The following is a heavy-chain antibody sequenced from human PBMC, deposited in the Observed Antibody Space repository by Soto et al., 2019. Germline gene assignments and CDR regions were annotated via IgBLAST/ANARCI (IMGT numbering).Heavy chain of an antibody. Sequence: SETLSLTCTVSGGSIDSYYWSWVRQRPGKGLEWIGYIYHSGSTDYNPSLNSRVTISVATSKKQFSPNLTSVTAADTAVYYGANNVDTARGYDYWGQGALVTVSS. CDR1: GGSIDSYY. J-gene: IGHJ4*02. CDR2: IYHSGST. V-gene: IGHV4-59*01. D-gene: IGHD5-18*01. CDR3: ANNVDTARGYDY.